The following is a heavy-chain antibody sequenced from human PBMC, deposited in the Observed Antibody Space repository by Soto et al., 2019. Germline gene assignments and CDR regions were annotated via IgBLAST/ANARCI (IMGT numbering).Heavy chain of an antibody. Sequence: QVQLVQSGAEVKKPGSSVKVSCKASGGTFSSYAISWVRQAPGQGLEWMGGIIPIFGTANYAQKFQGRVKITADESTSTAYMELSSLRSEDTAVYYCARDVPAAINETYYYGMDVWGQGTTVTVSS. CDR2: IIPIFGTA. D-gene: IGHD2-2*01. J-gene: IGHJ6*02. V-gene: IGHV1-69*01. CDR3: ARDVPAAINETYYYGMDV. CDR1: GGTFSSYA.